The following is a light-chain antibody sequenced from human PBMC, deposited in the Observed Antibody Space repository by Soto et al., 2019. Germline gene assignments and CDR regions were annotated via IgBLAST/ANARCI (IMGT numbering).Light chain of an antibody. V-gene: IGKV3-20*01. CDR1: QSVSSSF. CDR2: GAS. J-gene: IGKJ1*01. CDR3: QHYCSSPPWT. Sequence: EIVLTQSPGTLSLSPGERATLSCRASQSVSSSFLAWYQQKPGQAPRLLIYGASIRATGIPDRFSGSGSGTDFTLTISRLEPEDFAVYYCQHYCSSPPWTFGQGTKVEIK.